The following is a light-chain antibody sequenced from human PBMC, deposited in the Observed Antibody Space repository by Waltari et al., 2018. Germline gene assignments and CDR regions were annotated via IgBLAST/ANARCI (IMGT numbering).Light chain of an antibody. Sequence: SALTKPASVSGSPGQSITISCTGSNTDVGAYDFVAWYQQHPGKAPQLMVFDVTHRPSGISNRFSGSKSGDTASLTISGLQAEDEAYYYCSSYTTTNTFVFGTGTNVTVV. CDR1: NTDVGAYDF. J-gene: IGLJ1*01. CDR2: DVT. V-gene: IGLV2-14*01. CDR3: SSYTTTNTFV.